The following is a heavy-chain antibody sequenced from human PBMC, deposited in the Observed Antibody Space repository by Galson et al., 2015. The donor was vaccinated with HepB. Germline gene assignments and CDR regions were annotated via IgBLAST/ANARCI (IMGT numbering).Heavy chain of an antibody. J-gene: IGHJ4*02. CDR3: AKEDTAIPPGVDY. CDR2: ISYDGGNK. CDR1: GFTFNTFG. D-gene: IGHD5-18*01. V-gene: IGHV3-30*18. Sequence: SLRLSCAASGFTFNTFGMHWVRQAPGQGLEWVALISYDGGNKDYADSVKGRFTISRDNSKNTLYLQVNSLRAEDTAVYYCAKEDTAIPPGVDYWGQGALVTVSS.